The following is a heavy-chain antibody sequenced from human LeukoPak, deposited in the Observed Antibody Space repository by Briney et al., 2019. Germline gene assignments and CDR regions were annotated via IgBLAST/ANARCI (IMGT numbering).Heavy chain of an antibody. CDR2: INPNSGGT. J-gene: IGHJ4*02. CDR3: ARDLAVAGTLPFDY. Sequence: ASVKVSCKASGYTFTGYYMHWVRQAPGQGLECMGWINPNSGGTNYAQKFQGRVTMTRDTSISTAYMELSRLRSDDTAVYYCARDLAVAGTLPFDYWGQGALVTVSS. D-gene: IGHD6-19*01. V-gene: IGHV1-2*02. CDR1: GYTFTGYY.